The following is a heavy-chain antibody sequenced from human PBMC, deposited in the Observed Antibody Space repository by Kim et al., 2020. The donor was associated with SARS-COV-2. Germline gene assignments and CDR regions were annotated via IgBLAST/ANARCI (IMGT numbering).Heavy chain of an antibody. CDR2: INHSGST. J-gene: IGHJ4*02. CDR1: GGSFSGYY. V-gene: IGHV4-34*01. Sequence: SETLSLTCAVYGGSFSGYYWSWIRQPPGKGLEWIGEINHSGSTNYNPSLKSRVTISVDTSKNQFSLKLSSVTAADTAVYYCARGGRGLVWFGELFDYWGQGTLVTVSS. CDR3: ARGGRGLVWFGELFDY. D-gene: IGHD3-10*01.